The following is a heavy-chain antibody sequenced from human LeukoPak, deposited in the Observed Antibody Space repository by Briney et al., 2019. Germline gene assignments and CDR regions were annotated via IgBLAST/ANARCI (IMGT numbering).Heavy chain of an antibody. Sequence: AGGSLRLSCAASGFTFSNYRMQWVRQAPGKGLEGVAFISYDGGNKYYTDSVKGRFTISRDNSKNTLYLQMNSLRPEDTAVYYCAKDPRRYSRTGGYFDYWGQGTLVTVSS. V-gene: IGHV3-30*18. CDR3: AKDPRRYSRTGGYFDY. J-gene: IGHJ4*02. D-gene: IGHD6-13*01. CDR2: ISYDGGNK. CDR1: GFTFSNYR.